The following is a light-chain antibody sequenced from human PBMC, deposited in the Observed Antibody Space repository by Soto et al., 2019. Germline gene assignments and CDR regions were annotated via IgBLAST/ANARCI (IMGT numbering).Light chain of an antibody. J-gene: IGKJ5*01. Sequence: DIQMTQSPASLFGSVPDRGTITCQASEDISTFLNLSQQKPGKAPKALIHDASSLQSGVPARSTGSGSRTECTLSISSLQSEHFAVYSFQQYNNWPPLTFGQGTRLDIK. V-gene: IGKV1-33*01. CDR2: DAS. CDR1: EDISTF. CDR3: QQYNNWPPLT.